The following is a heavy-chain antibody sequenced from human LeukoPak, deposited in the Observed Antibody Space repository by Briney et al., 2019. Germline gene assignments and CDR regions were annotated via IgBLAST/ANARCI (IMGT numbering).Heavy chain of an antibody. V-gene: IGHV4-34*01. CDR3: AREEAPITMIE. CDR1: GGSFSGYY. Sequence: SETLSLTCAVYGGSFSGYYWSWIRQPPGKGLEWIGEINHSGSTNYNPSLKSRVTISVDTSKNQFSLKLSSVTAADTAVYYCAREEAPITMIEWGQGTLVTVSS. J-gene: IGHJ4*02. D-gene: IGHD3-22*01. CDR2: INHSGST.